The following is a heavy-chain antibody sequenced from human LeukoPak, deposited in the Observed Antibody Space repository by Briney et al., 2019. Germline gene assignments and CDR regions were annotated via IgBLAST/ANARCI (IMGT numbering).Heavy chain of an antibody. CDR1: GFTFSSYS. D-gene: IGHD3-3*01. J-gene: IGHJ4*02. CDR2: ISSSSTTI. Sequence: GGSLRLSCAASGFTFSSYSMMWVRQAPGKGLEWVSYISSSSTTIYYADSVKGRFTISRDNAKNSVYLQMNSLRAEDTAVYYCAKGWGIPIFGVVTNWGQGTLVTVSS. CDR3: AKGWGIPIFGVVTN. V-gene: IGHV3-48*01.